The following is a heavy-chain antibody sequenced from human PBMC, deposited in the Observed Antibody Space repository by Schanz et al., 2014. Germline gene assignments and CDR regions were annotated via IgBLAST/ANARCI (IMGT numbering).Heavy chain of an antibody. CDR2: IYASGAT. V-gene: IGHV3-66*01. Sequence: EVQLVESGGGFVQPGGSLGLSCVVSGFTVSSDHMSWVRQAPGKGLVWVSTIYASGATYYADSVKRRFTISRDISKNTLHLQVTSLRAEDTAIYYCARDGNYYGSRNYYKTPYYFDYWGQGTLVTVSS. CDR3: ARDGNYYGSRNYYKTPYYFDY. D-gene: IGHD3-10*01. J-gene: IGHJ4*02. CDR1: GFTVSSDH.